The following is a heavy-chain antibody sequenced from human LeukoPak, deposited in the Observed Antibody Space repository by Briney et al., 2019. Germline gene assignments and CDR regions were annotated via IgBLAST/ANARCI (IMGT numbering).Heavy chain of an antibody. CDR3: ARDTRHDYGGNSPVRGDY. Sequence: GGSLRLSCAASGFTFSSYSMNWVRQAPGKGLEWVSSISSSSSYIYYADSVKGRFTISRDNAKNSLYLRMNSLRAEDTAVYYCARDTRHDYGGNSPVRGDYWGQGTLVTVSS. CDR2: ISSSSSYI. CDR1: GFTFSSYS. V-gene: IGHV3-21*01. D-gene: IGHD4-23*01. J-gene: IGHJ4*02.